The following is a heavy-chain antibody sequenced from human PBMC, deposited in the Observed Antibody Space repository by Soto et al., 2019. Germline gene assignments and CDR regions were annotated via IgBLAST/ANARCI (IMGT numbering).Heavy chain of an antibody. CDR3: ARGHIVVVPTVGWFDP. CDR1: GYSISSGYY. D-gene: IGHD2-2*01. CDR2: MFHSGKA. Sequence: SETLSLTCAVSGYSISSGYYWGWVRQPPGKGLEWLGSMFHSGKAYYNPSLKSRLTISVDTSKNQFSLRLNSVTAADTAVYYCARGHIVVVPTVGWFDPWGQGTLVTVSP. V-gene: IGHV4-38-2*01. J-gene: IGHJ5*02.